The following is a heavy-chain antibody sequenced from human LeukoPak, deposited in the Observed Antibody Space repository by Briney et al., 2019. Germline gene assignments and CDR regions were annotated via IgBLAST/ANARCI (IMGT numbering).Heavy chain of an antibody. CDR2: ISSSSSYI. D-gene: IGHD4-17*01. CDR3: ARDRTVTTRRSGFDP. J-gene: IGHJ5*02. Sequence: PGGSLRLSCAASGFTFSSYSMNWVRQAPGKGLEWVSSISSSSSYIYYADSVKGRFTISRDNAKNSLYLQMNSLRAEDTAVYYCARDRTVTTRRSGFDPWGQGTLVTVSS. CDR1: GFTFSSYS. V-gene: IGHV3-21*01.